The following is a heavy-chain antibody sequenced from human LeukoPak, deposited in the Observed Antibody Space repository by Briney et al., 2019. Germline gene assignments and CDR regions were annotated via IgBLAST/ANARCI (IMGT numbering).Heavy chain of an antibody. CDR3: AKNFWGLVIIGGGYYFDY. D-gene: IGHD3-9*01. J-gene: IGHJ4*02. V-gene: IGHV3-30*02. CDR1: GFTFSSYG. CDR2: IRYDGSNE. Sequence: PGGSLRLSCAASGFTFSSYGMHWVRQAPGKGLEWVAFIRYDGSNEYYADSVKGRFTISRDNSKNTLYLQMNSLRAEDTAVYYCAKNFWGLVIIGGGYYFDYWGQGTLVTVSS.